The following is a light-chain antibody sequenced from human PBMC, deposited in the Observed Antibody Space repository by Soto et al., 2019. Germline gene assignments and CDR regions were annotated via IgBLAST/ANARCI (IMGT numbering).Light chain of an antibody. Sequence: DIQMTQSPSTLSASVGDRVTITCRASQSISSWLAWYQQKPGKAPKLLIHDASSLESGVPSRVSGSGSGTEFTLTISSLQPDDFATYYCHQYNSYPRTFGQGTKVDIK. V-gene: IGKV1-5*01. CDR3: HQYNSYPRT. CDR1: QSISSW. CDR2: DAS. J-gene: IGKJ1*01.